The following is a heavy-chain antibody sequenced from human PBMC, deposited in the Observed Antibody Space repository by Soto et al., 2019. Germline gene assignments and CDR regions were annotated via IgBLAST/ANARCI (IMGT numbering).Heavy chain of an antibody. D-gene: IGHD1-26*01. CDR1: GYTFTSYG. Sequence: QVQLVQSGAEVKKPGASVKVSCKASGYTFTSYGISWVRQAPGQGLEWMGWISAYNGNTNYAQKLQGRVTMTTDTATSKASMEVRSLRSDATAVYYCARSSGTSYTWFEPWGQGTLVTVSS. CDR3: ARSSGTSYTWFEP. CDR2: ISAYNGNT. V-gene: IGHV1-18*01. J-gene: IGHJ5*02.